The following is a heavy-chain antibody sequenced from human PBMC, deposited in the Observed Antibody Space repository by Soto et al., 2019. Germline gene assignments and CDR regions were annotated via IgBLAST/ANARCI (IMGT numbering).Heavy chain of an antibody. D-gene: IGHD3-22*01. CDR3: ARGGLHIESSGQLTYYFDH. CDR2: INHRGFT. Sequence: SQTLSLTCAVYGGPFSDSFWSWFRQPPGKGLEWIGEINHRGFTNYKPSLKSRVTISVDTSKNQFSLKLSSVTAADTALYYCARGGLHIESSGQLTYYFDHWGQGTLVTVSS. V-gene: IGHV4-34*01. J-gene: IGHJ4*02. CDR1: GGPFSDSF.